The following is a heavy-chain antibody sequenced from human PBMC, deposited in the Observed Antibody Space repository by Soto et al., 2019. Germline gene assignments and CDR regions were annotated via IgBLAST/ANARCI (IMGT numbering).Heavy chain of an antibody. J-gene: IGHJ5*02. CDR3: ARAAGIAAAGTVRPYNWFDP. D-gene: IGHD6-13*01. V-gene: IGHV4-34*01. Sequence: PSETLSLTCAVYGGSFSGYYWSWIRQPPGKGLEWIGEINHSGSTNYNPSLKSRVTISVDTSKNQFSLKLSSVTAADTAVYYCARAAGIAAAGTVRPYNWFDPWGQGTLVTVSS. CDR2: INHSGST. CDR1: GGSFSGYY.